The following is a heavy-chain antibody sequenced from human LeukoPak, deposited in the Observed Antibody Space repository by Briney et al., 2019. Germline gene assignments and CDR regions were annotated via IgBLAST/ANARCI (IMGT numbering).Heavy chain of an antibody. Sequence: GGSLRLSCAASGSTFSSYAMSWVRQAPGEGLEWVSTFSGSGDNTYYADSVKGRFTISRDNSKNTVYLQMNSLRGEDTAVYYCAKGRGSSGWAGGFDIWGQGTMVTVSS. CDR3: AKGRGSSGWAGGFDI. D-gene: IGHD6-19*01. CDR2: FSGSGDNT. J-gene: IGHJ3*02. CDR1: GSTFSSYA. V-gene: IGHV3-23*01.